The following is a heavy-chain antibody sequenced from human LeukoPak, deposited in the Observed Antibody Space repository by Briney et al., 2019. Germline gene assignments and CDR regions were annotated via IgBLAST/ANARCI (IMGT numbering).Heavy chain of an antibody. Sequence: GGSLRLSCAASGFTFSSYGMHWVRQAPGKGLEWVAVISYDGSNKYYADSVKGRFTISRDNSKNTLYLQMNSLRAEDTAVYYCAKPNLVRGVTSYYYMDVWGKGTTVTVSS. J-gene: IGHJ6*03. V-gene: IGHV3-30*18. D-gene: IGHD3-10*01. CDR2: ISYDGSNK. CDR1: GFTFSSYG. CDR3: AKPNLVRGVTSYYYMDV.